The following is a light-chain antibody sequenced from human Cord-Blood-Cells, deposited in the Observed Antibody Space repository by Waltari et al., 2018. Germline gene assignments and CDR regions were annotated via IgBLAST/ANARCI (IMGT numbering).Light chain of an antibody. Sequence: EIVMTQSPATLSVSPGERATLSCRASQSVSSNLAWYQQKPGQAPRLLIYGASTRATGIPARFSCCGSGTEFTLTISSLQSEDFAVYYCQQYNNWPPLTFGGGTKVEIK. CDR2: GAS. V-gene: IGKV3-15*01. J-gene: IGKJ4*01. CDR3: QQYNNWPPLT. CDR1: QSVSSN.